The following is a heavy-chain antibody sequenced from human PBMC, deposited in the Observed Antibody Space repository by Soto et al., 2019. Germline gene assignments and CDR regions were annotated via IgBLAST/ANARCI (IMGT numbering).Heavy chain of an antibody. CDR1: VFSFSSYW. Sequence: EVQLVESGGGLVQPGGSLRISCKGSVFSFSSYWMSWVRQAPGKGLEWVASIKQDESEKYYVDSVKGRFTISRDNVDDSVFLHMNRLSAEDTAVYFCVRDVGFDYVNWGQGTLVTVSS. D-gene: IGHD3-16*01. CDR2: IKQDESEK. CDR3: VRDVGFDYVN. J-gene: IGHJ4*02. V-gene: IGHV3-7*01.